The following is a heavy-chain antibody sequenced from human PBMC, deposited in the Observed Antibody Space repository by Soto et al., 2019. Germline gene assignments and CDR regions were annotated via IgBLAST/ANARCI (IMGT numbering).Heavy chain of an antibody. V-gene: IGHV3-74*01. Sequence: EVQLVESGGGLVQPGGSLRLSCPASGFTFSSYWMHWVRQAPGKGLVWVSRINSDGSSTSYADSVKGRFTISRDNAKNMLYLQMNNLRAEDTAVYYCVRTSLVVAAATREDYWGQATLVTVSS. J-gene: IGHJ4*02. CDR2: INSDGSST. CDR3: VRTSLVVAAATREDY. D-gene: IGHD2-15*01. CDR1: GFTFSSYW.